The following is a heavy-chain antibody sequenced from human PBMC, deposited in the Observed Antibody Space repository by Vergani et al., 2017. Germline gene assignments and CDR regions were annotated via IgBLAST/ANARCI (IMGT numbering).Heavy chain of an antibody. J-gene: IGHJ4*02. CDR1: GGSISSYY. CDR3: ARYSDSGGYYLSQFDY. D-gene: IGHD3-22*01. V-gene: IGHV4-59*01. Sequence: QVQLQESGPGLVKPSETLSLTCTVSGGSISSYYWCWIRQPPGKGLEWIGYIYYSGSTNYNPSLKSRVTISVDTSQNQFSLKLSSVTAADTAVYYCARYSDSGGYYLSQFDYWGQGTLVTVSS. CDR2: IYYSGST.